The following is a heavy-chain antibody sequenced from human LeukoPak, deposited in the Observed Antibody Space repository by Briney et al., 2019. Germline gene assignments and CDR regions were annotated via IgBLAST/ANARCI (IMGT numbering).Heavy chain of an antibody. CDR3: ARGGRGIAAAGTGNWFDP. CDR2: INPNSGGT. V-gene: IGHV1-2*02. CDR1: GYTFTGYY. Sequence: ASVKVSCKASGYTFTGYYMHWVRQAPGQGLEWMGWINPNSGGTNYAQKFQGRVTMTRDTSISTAYMELSRLRSGDTAVYYCARGGRGIAAAGTGNWFDPWGQGTLVTVSS. J-gene: IGHJ5*02. D-gene: IGHD6-13*01.